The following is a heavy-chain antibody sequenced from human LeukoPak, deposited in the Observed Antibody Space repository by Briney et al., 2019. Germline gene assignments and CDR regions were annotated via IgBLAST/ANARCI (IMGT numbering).Heavy chain of an antibody. Sequence: PGGSLRLSCAASGFTFSSYGMHWVRQAPGKGLEWVAVISYDGSNKYYADSVKGRFTISRDNSKNTLYLQMNSLRAEDTAVYYCAKDKERESDFYYYMDVWGKGTTVTVSS. CDR1: GFTFSSYG. J-gene: IGHJ6*03. CDR3: AKDKERESDFYYYMDV. CDR2: ISYDGSNK. V-gene: IGHV3-30*18.